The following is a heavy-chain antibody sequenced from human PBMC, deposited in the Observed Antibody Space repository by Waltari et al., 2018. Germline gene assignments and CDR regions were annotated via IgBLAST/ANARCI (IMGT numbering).Heavy chain of an antibody. CDR3: TRGEINYSRFDY. Sequence: EVQLVESGGDLVQPGGSLSLSCAASGFTFSNYWMHWVRQDPGKGLAWVSRINVDGSSTVYANSVAGRFTISRDNAKNTVYLEMSGLRAEDTAVYYCTRGEINYSRFDYWGQGSLVTVSS. V-gene: IGHV3-74*01. CDR1: GFTFSNYW. CDR2: INVDGSST. J-gene: IGHJ4*02. D-gene: IGHD4-4*01.